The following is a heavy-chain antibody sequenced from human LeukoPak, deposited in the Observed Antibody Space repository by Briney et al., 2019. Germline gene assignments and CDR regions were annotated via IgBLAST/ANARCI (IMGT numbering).Heavy chain of an antibody. V-gene: IGHV4-59*01. D-gene: IGHD3-10*01. CDR3: ARGLGFGANWFDP. J-gene: IGHJ5*02. Sequence: SETLSPTCTVAGGSISSYYWSWIRQPPGRGLEWMGYIDYSGSTNYNPSLKSRVTISVDTSNKQFSLTLSSVTAADTDVYYCARGLGFGANWFDPWGQGTLVTVSS. CDR2: IDYSGST. CDR1: GGSISSYY.